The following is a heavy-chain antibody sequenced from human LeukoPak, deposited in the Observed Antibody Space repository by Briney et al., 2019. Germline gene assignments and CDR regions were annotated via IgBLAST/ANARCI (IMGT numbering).Heavy chain of an antibody. CDR1: GFTFSDYS. Sequence: GGSLRLSCAPSGFTFSDYSMNWVRQAPGKGLEWVSTISGSSNYIYYADSVKGRFTVSRDNARNSLYLQMSSLRAEDTALYYCAGIPRAWYFNYWGQGTPVTVSS. D-gene: IGHD2-15*01. J-gene: IGHJ4*02. CDR3: AGIPRAWYFNY. CDR2: ISGSSNYI. V-gene: IGHV3-21*01.